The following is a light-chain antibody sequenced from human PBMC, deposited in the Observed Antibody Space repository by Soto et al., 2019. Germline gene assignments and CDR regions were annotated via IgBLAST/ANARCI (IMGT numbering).Light chain of an antibody. J-gene: IGKJ2*01. CDR3: QEYESTPPA. CDR2: WAA. CDR1: QSVLYSSNNKNY. Sequence: DIVMTQSPDSLAVSLGERATINCKSSQSVLYSSNNKNYLAWYQQRPGQPPMLLIYWAATRESGVPDRFSGSGSGKDFTLTNTSMQDEDVAVYYCQEYESTPPALGQGTKLEI. V-gene: IGKV4-1*01.